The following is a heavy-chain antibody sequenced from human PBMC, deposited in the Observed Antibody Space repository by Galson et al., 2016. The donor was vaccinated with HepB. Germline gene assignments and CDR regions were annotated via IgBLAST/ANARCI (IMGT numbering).Heavy chain of an antibody. D-gene: IGHD3-16*01. V-gene: IGHV1-18*01. J-gene: IGHJ4*01. Sequence: SVKVSCKASGFTLSNYGISWVRQAPGQGLEYMGWISGYNGDTKYAQKVQGRVTLTTDTSTSTAYMELRSLRSDDTAVYYCARQGGGRFHDYFDSWGHGTLVTVSS. CDR1: GFTLSNYG. CDR3: ARQGGGRFHDYFDS. CDR2: ISGYNGDT.